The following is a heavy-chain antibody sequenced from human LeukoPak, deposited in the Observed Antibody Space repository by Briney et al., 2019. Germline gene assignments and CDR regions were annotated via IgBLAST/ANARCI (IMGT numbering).Heavy chain of an antibody. J-gene: IGHJ6*02. CDR3: ARDPGGSGYYGMDV. CDR2: ISSSSSYI. D-gene: IGHD3-10*01. CDR1: GFTFSSYS. V-gene: IGHV3-21*01. Sequence: GGSLRLSCAASGFTFSSYSMNWVRQAPGKGLEWVPSISSSSSYIYYADSVKGRFTISRDNAKNSLYLQMNSLRVEDTAVYYCARDPGGSGYYGMDVWGQGTTVTVSS.